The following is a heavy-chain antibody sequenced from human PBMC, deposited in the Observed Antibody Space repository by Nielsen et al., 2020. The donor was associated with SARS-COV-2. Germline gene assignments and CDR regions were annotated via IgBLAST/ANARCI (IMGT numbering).Heavy chain of an antibody. CDR1: GGSISSYY. J-gene: IGHJ3*02. D-gene: IGHD4-17*01. Sequence: ESLRLSCTVSGGSISSYYWGWIRQPPGKGLEWIGSIYYSGSTYYNPSLKSRVTISVDTSKNQFSLKLSSVTAADTAVYYCARRATVLLDAFDIWGQGTMVTVSS. CDR2: IYYSGST. CDR3: ARRATVLLDAFDI. V-gene: IGHV4-39*01.